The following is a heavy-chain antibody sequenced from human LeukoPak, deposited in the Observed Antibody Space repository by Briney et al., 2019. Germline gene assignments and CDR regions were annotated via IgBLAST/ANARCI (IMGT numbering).Heavy chain of an antibody. CDR1: GGSISSSSYY. V-gene: IGHV4-30-2*01. CDR2: IYHSGST. D-gene: IGHD6-19*01. CDR3: ARSSGWYGVYYFDY. Sequence: SETLSLTCTVSGGSISSSSYYWSWIRQPPGKGLEWIGYIYHSGSTYYNPSLKSRVTISVDRSKNQFSLKLSSVTAADTAVYYCARSSGWYGVYYFDYWGQGTLDTVSS. J-gene: IGHJ4*02.